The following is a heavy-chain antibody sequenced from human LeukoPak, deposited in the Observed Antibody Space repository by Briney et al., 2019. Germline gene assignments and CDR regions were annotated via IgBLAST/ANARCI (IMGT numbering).Heavy chain of an antibody. D-gene: IGHD6-6*01. V-gene: IGHV1-69*01. CDR2: IIPIFGSA. CDR3: ARVEYSSSSAFDY. Sequence: SVKVSCKASGGSFSTNAIAWVRQAPGQGLEWMGGIIPIFGSANYAQKFQGRVTITADESTSTAYMELSSLRSEDTAVYYCARVEYSSSSAFDYWGQGTLVTVSS. J-gene: IGHJ4*02. CDR1: GGSFSTNA.